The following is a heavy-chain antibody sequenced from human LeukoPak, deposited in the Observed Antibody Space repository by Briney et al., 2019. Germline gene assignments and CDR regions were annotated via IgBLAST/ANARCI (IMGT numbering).Heavy chain of an antibody. J-gene: IGHJ6*02. CDR3: ARDEDGYGYGYYGMDV. D-gene: IGHD5-18*01. CDR1: GFTFSSYA. V-gene: IGHV3-23*01. CDR2: ISGSGGST. Sequence: PGGSLRLSCAASGFTFSSYAMSWVRQAPGKGLEWVSAISGSGGSTYYADSVKGRFTISRDNSKNTLYLQMNSLRAEDTAVYYCARDEDGYGYGYYGMDVWGQGTTVTVSS.